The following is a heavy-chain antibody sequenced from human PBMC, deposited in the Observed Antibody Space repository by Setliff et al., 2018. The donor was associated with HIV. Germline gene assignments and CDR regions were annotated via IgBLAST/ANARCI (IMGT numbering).Heavy chain of an antibody. CDR2: ISSSGSYI. V-gene: IGHV3-21*01. D-gene: IGHD6-19*01. CDR1: GFTFTTST. J-gene: IGHJ4*02. Sequence: GGSLRLSCAVSGFTFTTSTMNWVRQAPGKGLEWVASISSSGSYIHYADSVKGRFTISRDNAKNSAYLLMSSLRAEDTAVYYCAAVFTAVPGRSLDYWGQGTLVTVSS. CDR3: AAVFTAVPGRSLDY.